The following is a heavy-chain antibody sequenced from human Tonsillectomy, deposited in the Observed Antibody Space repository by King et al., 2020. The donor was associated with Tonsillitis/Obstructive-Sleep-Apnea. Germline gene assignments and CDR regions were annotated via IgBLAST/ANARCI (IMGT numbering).Heavy chain of an antibody. Sequence: VQLVESGGGLAQPGGSLRLSCAASGFTFSSYAMHWVRQAPGKGLEFVSAINYNGGRTYYADSVQGRFTISRDNSKNTLYLQMSSLIAEDTAMYYCASEYYSDSWSNPDWGQGTLVTVSS. CDR1: GFTFSSYA. V-gene: IGHV3-64D*06. CDR3: ASEYYSDSWSNPD. J-gene: IGHJ4*02. CDR2: INYNGGRT. D-gene: IGHD3-10*01.